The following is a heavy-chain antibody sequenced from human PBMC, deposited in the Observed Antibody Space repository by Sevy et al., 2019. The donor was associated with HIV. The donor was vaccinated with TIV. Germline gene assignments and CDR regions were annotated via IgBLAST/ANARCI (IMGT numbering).Heavy chain of an antibody. Sequence: GGSLRLSCAASGFTFSGYWMSWVRQAPGKGLQWVANIKQDGSKNEFVDSLKGRLTISRDNPKISLYLQMNSLRAEDTAVYYCAREGAGGFDYWGQGTLVIVSS. D-gene: IGHD2-15*01. J-gene: IGHJ4*02. CDR2: IKQDGSKN. CDR3: AREGAGGFDY. V-gene: IGHV3-7*01. CDR1: GFTFSGYW.